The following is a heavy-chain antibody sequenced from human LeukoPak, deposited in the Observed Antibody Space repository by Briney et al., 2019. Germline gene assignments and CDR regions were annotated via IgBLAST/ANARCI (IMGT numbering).Heavy chain of an antibody. CDR3: ATETNYDSSAYYPSFDY. CDR2: FDPEDGET. CDR1: GYTLTELS. Sequence: ASVKVSCKVSGYTLTELSMHWVRQAPGKGLEWMGGFDPEDGETIYAQKFQGRVTMTEDTSTDTAYMELSSLRSEDTAVYYSATETNYDSSAYYPSFDYWGQGTLVTVSS. V-gene: IGHV1-24*01. J-gene: IGHJ4*02. D-gene: IGHD3-22*01.